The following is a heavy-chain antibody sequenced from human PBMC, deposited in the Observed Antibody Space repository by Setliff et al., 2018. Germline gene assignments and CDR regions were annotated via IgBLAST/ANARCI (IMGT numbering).Heavy chain of an antibody. J-gene: IGHJ3*02. CDR3: ASHGPPPGSGTFRDAFDI. Sequence: ASVKVSCKASGYTFTSYAMHWVRQAPGQRLEWMGWINAGNGNTKYLQKFQGRVTITTDESTSTAYMELSSLRSEDTAVYYCASHGPPPGSGTFRDAFDIWGQGTMVTVSS. V-gene: IGHV1-3*01. D-gene: IGHD3-10*01. CDR2: INAGNGNT. CDR1: GYTFTSYA.